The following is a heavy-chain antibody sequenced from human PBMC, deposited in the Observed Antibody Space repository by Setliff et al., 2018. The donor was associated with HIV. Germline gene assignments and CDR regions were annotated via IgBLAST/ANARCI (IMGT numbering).Heavy chain of an antibody. Sequence: TSETLSLTCAVYGGSFSGYYWSWIRQPPGKGLEWIGEINHSGSTNYNPSLQSRVTISVDTSKNQFSLKLSSVTAADTAVYYCARVPWGGRGEYYYYYMDVWGKGTTVTVSS. J-gene: IGHJ6*03. V-gene: IGHV4-34*01. CDR2: INHSGST. D-gene: IGHD3-16*01. CDR1: GGSFSGYY. CDR3: ARVPWGGRGEYYYYYMDV.